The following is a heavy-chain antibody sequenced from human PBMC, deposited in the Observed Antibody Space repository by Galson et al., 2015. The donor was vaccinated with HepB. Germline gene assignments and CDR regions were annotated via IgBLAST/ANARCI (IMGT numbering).Heavy chain of an antibody. J-gene: IGHJ4*02. V-gene: IGHV3-49*03. CDR3: TRDRGSGWYVLGDY. D-gene: IGHD6-19*01. CDR2: IRSKAYGGTT. Sequence: SLRLSCAASGFTFGDYAMSWFRQAPGKGLEWVGFIRSKAYGGTTEYAASVKGRFTISRDDSKSIAYLQMNSLKTEDTAVYYCTRDRGSGWYVLGDYWGQGTLVTVSS. CDR1: GFTFGDYA.